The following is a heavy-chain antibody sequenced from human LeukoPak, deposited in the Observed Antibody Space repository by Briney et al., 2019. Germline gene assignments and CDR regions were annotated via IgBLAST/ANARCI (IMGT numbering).Heavy chain of an antibody. CDR2: INHSGST. D-gene: IGHD6-13*01. J-gene: IGHJ4*02. Sequence: PSETLSLTCAVYGGSFSGYYWSWIRQPPGKGLEWIGEINHSGSTNYNPSLKSQVTISVDTSKNQFSLKLSSVTAADTAVYYCARGRFIAAAGTGYDYWGQGTLVTVSS. CDR1: GGSFSGYY. CDR3: ARGRFIAAAGTGYDY. V-gene: IGHV4-34*01.